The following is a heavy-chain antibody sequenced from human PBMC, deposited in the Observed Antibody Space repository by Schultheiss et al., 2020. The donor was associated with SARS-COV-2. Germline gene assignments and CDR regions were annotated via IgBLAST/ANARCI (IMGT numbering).Heavy chain of an antibody. D-gene: IGHD1-26*01. CDR1: GFTFSNAW. V-gene: IGHV3-21*01. CDR2: ISSSSSYI. J-gene: IGHJ3*02. Sequence: GGSLRLSCAASGFTFSNAWMSWVRQAPGKGLEWVSSISSSSSYIYYADSVKGRFTISRDNAKNSLYLQMNSLRAEDTAVYYCARGLKWELYDAFDIWGQGTMVTVSS. CDR3: ARGLKWELYDAFDI.